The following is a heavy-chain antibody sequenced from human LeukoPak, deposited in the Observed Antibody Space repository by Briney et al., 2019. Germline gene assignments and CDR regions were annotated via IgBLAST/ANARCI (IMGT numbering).Heavy chain of an antibody. CDR3: ARTYNWNYVSAFDI. V-gene: IGHV1-69*13. CDR1: GGTFSSYA. J-gene: IGHJ3*02. D-gene: IGHD1-7*01. CDR2: IIPIFGTA. Sequence: GSAVKVSCKACGGTFSSYAISGVRQAPGRGLEWMGGIIPIFGTANYAQKIQGRVTITADESTSTAYMELSSLRSEDTAVYYCARTYNWNYVSAFDIWGQGTIVTVSS.